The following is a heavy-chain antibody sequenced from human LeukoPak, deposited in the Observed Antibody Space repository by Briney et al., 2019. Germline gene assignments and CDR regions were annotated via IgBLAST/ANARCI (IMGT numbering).Heavy chain of an antibody. CDR2: IYYSGST. J-gene: IGHJ4*02. V-gene: IGHV4-30-4*08. CDR1: GGSISSGDYY. D-gene: IGHD3-22*01. CDR3: ARWISGYYLYYFDY. Sequence: SETLSLTCTVSGGSISSGDYYWSWIRQPPGKGLEWIGYIYYSGSTYYNPSLKSRVTISVDTSKNQFSLKLSSVTAADTAVYYCARWISGYYLYYFDYWGQGTLVTVSS.